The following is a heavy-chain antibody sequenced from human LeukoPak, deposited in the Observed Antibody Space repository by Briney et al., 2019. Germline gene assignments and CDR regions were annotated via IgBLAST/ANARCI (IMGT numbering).Heavy chain of an antibody. Sequence: SETLSLTCTVSGGSISSSSYYWSWIRQPPGKGLEWIGEINHSGSTNYNPSLKSRVTISVDTSKNQFSLKLSSVTAADTAVYYCARRRARKGGWYRETYFDYWGQGTLVTVSS. V-gene: IGHV4-39*07. D-gene: IGHD6-19*01. J-gene: IGHJ4*02. CDR3: ARRRARKGGWYRETYFDY. CDR2: INHSGST. CDR1: GGSISSSSYY.